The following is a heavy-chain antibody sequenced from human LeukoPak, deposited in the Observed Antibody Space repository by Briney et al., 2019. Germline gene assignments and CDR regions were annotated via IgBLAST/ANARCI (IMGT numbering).Heavy chain of an antibody. CDR3: ARDPELYYYGSGSSFDY. J-gene: IGHJ4*02. Sequence: ASVKVSCKASGGTFSSYAISWVRQAPGQGLEWMGWINPNSGGTNYAQKFQGRVTMTRDTSISTAYMELSRLRSDDTAVYYCARDPELYYYGSGSSFDYWGQGTLVTVSS. CDR2: INPNSGGT. V-gene: IGHV1-2*02. D-gene: IGHD3-10*01. CDR1: GGTFSSYA.